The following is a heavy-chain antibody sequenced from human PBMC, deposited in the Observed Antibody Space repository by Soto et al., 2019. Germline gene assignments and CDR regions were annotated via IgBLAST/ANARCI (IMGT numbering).Heavy chain of an antibody. V-gene: IGHV1-3*01. CDR1: GYSFTNYG. Sequence: QVQFVQSGAEVKKPGASVKVSCKASGYSFTNYGIHWVRQAPGQRLAWMGRINAGNGDTDYSQNFQGRVTITRDTSATTAYMELSSLRFEDTAIYYCARSFFPYTSGPHFDYWGQGTLLTVSS. CDR3: ARSFFPYTSGPHFDY. CDR2: INAGNGDT. D-gene: IGHD6-19*01. J-gene: IGHJ4*02.